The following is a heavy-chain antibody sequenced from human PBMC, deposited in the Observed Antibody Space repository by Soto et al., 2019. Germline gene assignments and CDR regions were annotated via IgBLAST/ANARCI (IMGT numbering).Heavy chain of an antibody. V-gene: IGHV1-69*01. D-gene: IGHD1-1*01. CDR3: AREGTTQHPLRWFDP. CDR2: IIPIFGTA. J-gene: IGHJ5*02. CDR1: GGTFSSYA. Sequence: QVQLVQSGAEVKKPGSSVKVSCKASGGTFSSYAISWVRQAPGQGLEWMGGIIPIFGTANYAQKFQGRVKITADESTSTADMELSSLRSEDTAVYYCAREGTTQHPLRWFDPWGQGTLVTVSS.